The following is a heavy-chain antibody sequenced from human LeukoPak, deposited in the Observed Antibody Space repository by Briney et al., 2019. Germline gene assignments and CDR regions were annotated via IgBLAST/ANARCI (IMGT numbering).Heavy chain of an antibody. J-gene: IGHJ4*02. CDR2: IYYSGST. V-gene: IGHV4-39*07. CDR3: ARGVGSGYTDY. Sequence: SGTLSLTCTVSGGSISSSSYYWGWIRQPPGKGLEWIGSIYYSGSTYYNPSLESRVTISVDTSKNQFSLKLSSVTAADTAVYYCARGVGSGYTDYWGQGALVTASS. D-gene: IGHD3-22*01. CDR1: GGSISSSSYY.